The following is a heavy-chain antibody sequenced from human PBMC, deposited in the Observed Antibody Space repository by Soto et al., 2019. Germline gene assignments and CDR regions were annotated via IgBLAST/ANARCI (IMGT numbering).Heavy chain of an antibody. V-gene: IGHV3-30-3*01. D-gene: IGHD6-6*01. Sequence: QVQLVESGGGVVQPGRSLRLSCAASGFTFSSYAMHWVRQAPGKGLEWVAVISYDGSNKYYADSVKGRFTISRDNSKNTLYLQMNSLRAEDTAVYYCARDTQLAPYYYDGMDVWGQGTTVTVSS. J-gene: IGHJ6*02. CDR1: GFTFSSYA. CDR3: ARDTQLAPYYYDGMDV. CDR2: ISYDGSNK.